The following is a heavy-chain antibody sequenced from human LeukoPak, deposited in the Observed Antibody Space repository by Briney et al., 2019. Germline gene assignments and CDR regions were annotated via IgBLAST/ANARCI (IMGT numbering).Heavy chain of an antibody. J-gene: IGHJ3*02. CDR3: AREWKKGYFEWGDNDAFDI. CDR2: INHSGST. V-gene: IGHV4-34*01. CDR1: GGSFSGYY. D-gene: IGHD3-9*01. Sequence: SETLSLTCAVYGGSFSGYYWSWIRQPPGKGLEWIGEINHSGSTNYNPSLKSRVTISVDTSKNQFSLKLSSVTAADTAVYYCAREWKKGYFEWGDNDAFDIWGQGTMVTVSS.